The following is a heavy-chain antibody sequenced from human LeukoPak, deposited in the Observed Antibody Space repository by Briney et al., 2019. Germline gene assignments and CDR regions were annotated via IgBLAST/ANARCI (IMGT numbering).Heavy chain of an antibody. V-gene: IGHV1-69*06. J-gene: IGHJ3*02. CDR2: IIPIFGTA. CDR1: GGTFSSYA. Sequence: ASVKVSCKASGGTFSSYAISWVRQAPGQGLEWMGGIIPIFGTANYAQKFQGRVTITADKSTSTAYMELSSLRSEDTAVYYCAASPMIVVVITTAGPFDIWGQGTMVTVSS. CDR3: AASPMIVVVITTAGPFDI. D-gene: IGHD3-22*01.